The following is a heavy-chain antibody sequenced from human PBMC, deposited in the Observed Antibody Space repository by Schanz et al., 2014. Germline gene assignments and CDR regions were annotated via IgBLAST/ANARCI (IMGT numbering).Heavy chain of an antibody. D-gene: IGHD3-10*01. V-gene: IGHV3-23*04. CDR2: IGGDASRT. CDR1: GFNFITFA. CDR3: GRAPPLVRGIAGWFGP. J-gene: IGHJ5*02. Sequence: EVHLVESGGGLVQPGGSLRLSCAASGFNFITFAMSWVRQAPGKGPEWVSAIGGDASRTYYADSVKGRFTISRDNSKSTWYPQMNSRRADDRAVYYGGRAPPLVRGIAGWFGPWGQGSLVTVSS.